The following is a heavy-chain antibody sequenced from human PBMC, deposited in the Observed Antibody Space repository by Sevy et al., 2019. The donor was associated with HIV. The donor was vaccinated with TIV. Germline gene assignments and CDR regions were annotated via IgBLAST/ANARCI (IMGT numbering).Heavy chain of an antibody. CDR2: IGSDGETT. Sequence: GGSLRLSCAASGFPFSSYSFYWVRQAPGKGLEYVSAIGSDGETTLYASSVKGRFTNSRDNSKNTVFLQMGRLRSEDMGVYYCAGDSGTYHAFDLWGRGTMVTVSS. D-gene: IGHD1-26*01. CDR3: AGDSGTYHAFDL. J-gene: IGHJ3*01. V-gene: IGHV3-64*01. CDR1: GFPFSSYS.